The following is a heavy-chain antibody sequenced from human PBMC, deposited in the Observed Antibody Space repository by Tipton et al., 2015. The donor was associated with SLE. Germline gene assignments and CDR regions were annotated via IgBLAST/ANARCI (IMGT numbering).Heavy chain of an antibody. J-gene: IGHJ3*01. Sequence: TLSLTCTVSGGSISSHYWSWIRQPPGKGLEWIGYIYNSGSGNYNPSLKSRVTISVSTSKNQFSLKLSSVSAAVTAVYYCASADYYGGRGFYAYAFNLWGLGAMVTLPA. D-gene: IGHD3-22*01. V-gene: IGHV4-59*11. CDR2: IYNSGSG. CDR1: GGSISSHY. CDR3: ASADYYGGRGFYAYAFNL.